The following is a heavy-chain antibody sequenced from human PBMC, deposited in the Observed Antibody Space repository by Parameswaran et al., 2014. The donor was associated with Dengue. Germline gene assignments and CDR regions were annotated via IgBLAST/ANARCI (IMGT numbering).Heavy chain of an antibody. J-gene: IGHJ4*02. Sequence: RWIRQPPGKGLEWVANIKQDGSEKYYVDSVKGRFTISRDNAKNSLYLQMNSLRAEDTAVYYCARDAWRFLEWSQRNFDYWGQGTLVTVSS. CDR2: IKQDGSEK. V-gene: IGHV3-7*03. D-gene: IGHD3-3*01. CDR3: ARDAWRFLEWSQRNFDY.